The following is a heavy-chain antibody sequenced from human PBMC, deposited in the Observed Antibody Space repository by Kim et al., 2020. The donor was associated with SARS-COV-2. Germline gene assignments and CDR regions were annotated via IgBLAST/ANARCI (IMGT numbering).Heavy chain of an antibody. CDR2: T. J-gene: IGHJ4*02. Sequence: TKYGQKVQGRVIMTTGTSTNDAYMDLWSLRSDDTAMYYCARGAYGDVSFDYWGQGTLVTVSS. CDR3: ARGAYGDVSFDY. D-gene: IGHD4-17*01. V-gene: IGHV1-18*01.